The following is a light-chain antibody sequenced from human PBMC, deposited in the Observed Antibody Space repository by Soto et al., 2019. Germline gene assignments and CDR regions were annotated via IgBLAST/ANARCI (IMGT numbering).Light chain of an antibody. CDR1: QSVSSQ. CDR2: GAS. CDR3: QQYHIWSWT. J-gene: IGKJ1*01. V-gene: IGKV3-15*01. Sequence: ERVMTQSPATLSVSPGERATLSCRASQSVSSQLAWYQQKPGQAPRLLFYGASTRATGIPARFSGSASATEFTLTISSLQSEDFAVYSCQQYHIWSWTFGQGTQVEIK.